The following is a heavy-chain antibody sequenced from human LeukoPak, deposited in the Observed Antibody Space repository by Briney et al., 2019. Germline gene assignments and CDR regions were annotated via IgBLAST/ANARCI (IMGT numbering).Heavy chain of an antibody. CDR1: GFTFSSYS. D-gene: IGHD3-22*01. V-gene: IGHV3-48*02. Sequence: GGSLRLPCAASGFTFSSYSMNWVRQAPGKGLEWVSYISSSSSTIYYADSVKGRLTISRDNAKNSLYLQMNSLRDEDTAVYYCASQYYYDSSVYYGDAFDIWGQGTMVTVSS. J-gene: IGHJ3*02. CDR3: ASQYYYDSSVYYGDAFDI. CDR2: ISSSSSTI.